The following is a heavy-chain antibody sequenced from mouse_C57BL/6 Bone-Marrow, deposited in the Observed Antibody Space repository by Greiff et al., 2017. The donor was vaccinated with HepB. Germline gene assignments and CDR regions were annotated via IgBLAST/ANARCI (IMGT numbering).Heavy chain of an antibody. V-gene: IGHV1-53*01. D-gene: IGHD1-1*01. CDR1: GYTFTSYW. CDR3: ASQGHYYGSSPAWFAY. Sequence: QVQLQQPGTELVKPGASVKLSCKASGYTFTSYWMHWVKQRPGQGLEWIGNINPSNGGTNYNEKFKSKATLTVDKSSSTAYMQLSSLTSEDSAVYYCASQGHYYGSSPAWFAYWGQGTLVTVSA. CDR2: INPSNGGT. J-gene: IGHJ3*01.